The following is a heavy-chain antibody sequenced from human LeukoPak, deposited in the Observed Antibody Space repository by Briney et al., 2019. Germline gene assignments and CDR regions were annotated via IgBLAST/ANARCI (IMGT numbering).Heavy chain of an antibody. J-gene: IGHJ4*02. CDR2: MNPNSGGT. CDR3: ARDVPSGWYDY. CDR1: GYTFTGYY. D-gene: IGHD6-19*01. V-gene: IGHV1-2*06. Sequence: GASVKVSCKASGYTFTGYYMYWVRQAPGQGLEWMGRMNPNSGGTNYAQKFQGRVTMTRDTSISTAYMELSRLRSDDTAVYYCARDVPSGWYDYWGQGTLVTVSS.